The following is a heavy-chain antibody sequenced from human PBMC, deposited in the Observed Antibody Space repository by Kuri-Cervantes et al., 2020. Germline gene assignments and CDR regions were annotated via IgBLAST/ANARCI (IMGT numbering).Heavy chain of an antibody. CDR1: GFIFSSYD. CDR3: ARGGAAGTGYWFDP. J-gene: IGHJ5*02. V-gene: IGHV3-13*01. Sequence: GESLKISCAASGFIFSSYDIHWVRQTTEKGLEWVSAIGSTGDTYFPGSVKGRFTISRENAKNSLYLQMNSLRAGDTAVYYCARGGAAGTGYWFDPWGQGTLVTVSS. CDR2: IGSTGDT. D-gene: IGHD6-13*01.